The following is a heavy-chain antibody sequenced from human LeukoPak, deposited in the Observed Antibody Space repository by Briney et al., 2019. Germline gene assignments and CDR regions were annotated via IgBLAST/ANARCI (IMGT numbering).Heavy chain of an antibody. D-gene: IGHD6-25*01. V-gene: IGHV1-18*01. Sequence: ASVKVSCKASGYTFTSYGISWVRQAPGQGLEWMGWISAYNGNTNYAQKLQGRVTMTTDTSTSTAYMELRSLRSDDTAVYYCERAPPVQQRGTKEVPSWFDPWGQGTLVTVSS. CDR1: GYTFTSYG. CDR3: ERAPPVQQRGTKEVPSWFDP. CDR2: ISAYNGNT. J-gene: IGHJ5*02.